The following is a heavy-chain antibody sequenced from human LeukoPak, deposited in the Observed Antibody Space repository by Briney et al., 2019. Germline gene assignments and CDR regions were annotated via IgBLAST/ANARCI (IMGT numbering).Heavy chain of an antibody. CDR3: ARDPVSTSGEGYFDY. CDR2: ISDSGGST. CDR1: GFTFSSYA. J-gene: IGHJ4*02. D-gene: IGHD2-2*01. Sequence: GGSLRLSCAASGFTFSSYAMSWVRQAPGKGLEWVSGISDSGGSTYYADSVKGRFTISRDNSKNTLYLQMNSLRAEDTAVCYCARDPVSTSGEGYFDYWGQGTLVTVSS. V-gene: IGHV3-23*01.